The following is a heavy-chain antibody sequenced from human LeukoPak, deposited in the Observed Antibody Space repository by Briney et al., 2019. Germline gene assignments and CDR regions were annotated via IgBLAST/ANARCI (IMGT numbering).Heavy chain of an antibody. D-gene: IGHD4-17*01. Sequence: SETLSLTCAVYGGSFSGYYWSWIRQPPGKGLEWIGEINHSGSTNYNPSLKSRVTISVDTSKNQFSLKLSSVTAADTAVYYCARDMGGGDYFAFDIWGQGTMVTVSS. CDR1: GGSFSGYY. CDR2: INHSGST. CDR3: ARDMGGGDYFAFDI. V-gene: IGHV4-34*01. J-gene: IGHJ3*02.